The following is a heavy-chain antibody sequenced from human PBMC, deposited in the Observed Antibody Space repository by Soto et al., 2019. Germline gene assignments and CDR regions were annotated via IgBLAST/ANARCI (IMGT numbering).Heavy chain of an antibody. J-gene: IGHJ6*02. V-gene: IGHV5-51*01. Sequence: GESLKISCKGSGYSFTSYWIGWVRQMPGKGLEWMGIIYPGDSDTRYSPSFQGQVTISADKSISTAYLQWSSLKASDTAMYYCARLSNCDSSGYWVYYYYGMDVWGQGTTVTVSS. CDR3: ARLSNCDSSGYWVYYYYGMDV. CDR1: GYSFTSYW. CDR2: IYPGDSDT. D-gene: IGHD3-22*01.